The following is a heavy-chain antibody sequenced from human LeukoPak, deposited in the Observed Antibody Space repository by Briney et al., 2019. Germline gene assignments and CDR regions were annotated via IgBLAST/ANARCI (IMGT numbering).Heavy chain of an antibody. V-gene: IGHV4-39*07. CDR1: GGSISSSSYY. D-gene: IGHD3-3*01. CDR3: ASAVRSRARDAFDI. J-gene: IGHJ3*02. Sequence: PSETLSLTCTVSGGSISSSSYYWGWIRQPPGKGLEWIGSIYYSGSTYYNPSLKSRVTISVDTSKNQFSLKLSPVTAADTAVYYCASAVRSRARDAFDIWGQGTMVTVSS. CDR2: IYYSGST.